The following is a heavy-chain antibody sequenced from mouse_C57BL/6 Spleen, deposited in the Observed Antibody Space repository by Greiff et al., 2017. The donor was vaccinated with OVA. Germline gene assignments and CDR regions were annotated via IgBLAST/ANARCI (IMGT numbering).Heavy chain of an antibody. D-gene: IGHD2-1*01. V-gene: IGHV1-69*01. J-gene: IGHJ3*01. CDR1: GYTFTSYW. Sequence: QVQLQQPGAELVMPGASVKLSCKASGYTFTSYWMHWVKQRPGQGLEWIGEIDPSDSYTNYNQKFKGKSTLTVDKSSSTAYMQLSSLTSEDSAVYYCLLYPGWFAYWGQGTLVTVSA. CDR3: LLYPGWFAY. CDR2: IDPSDSYT.